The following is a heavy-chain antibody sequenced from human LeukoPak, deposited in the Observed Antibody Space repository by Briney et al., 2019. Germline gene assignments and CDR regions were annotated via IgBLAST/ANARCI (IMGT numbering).Heavy chain of an antibody. CDR2: INPIGGST. D-gene: IGHD2-15*01. CDR1: GYTFTSYY. Sequence: ASVKVSCKASGYTFTSYYMHWVRQAPGQGLEWMGIINPIGGSTSYAQKFQGRVTMTRDTSTSTVYMELSSLRSEDTAVYYCARSAATWARYDYWGQGTLVTVSS. J-gene: IGHJ4*02. CDR3: ARSAATWARYDY. V-gene: IGHV1-46*03.